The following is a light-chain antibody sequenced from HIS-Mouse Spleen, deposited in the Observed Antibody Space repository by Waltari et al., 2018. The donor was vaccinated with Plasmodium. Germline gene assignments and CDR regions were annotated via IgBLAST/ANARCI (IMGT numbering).Light chain of an antibody. CDR1: SRDVGSYNL. Sequence: QSALTQPASVSGSPGQSITISCTGTSRDVGSYNLVSWYQQHPGKAPKRMIYEGSKRPSGVSNRFSCSKSGNTASLTISGLQAEDEADYYCCSYAGSSTWVFGGGTKLTVL. V-gene: IGLV2-23*01. CDR3: CSYAGSSTWV. J-gene: IGLJ3*02. CDR2: EGS.